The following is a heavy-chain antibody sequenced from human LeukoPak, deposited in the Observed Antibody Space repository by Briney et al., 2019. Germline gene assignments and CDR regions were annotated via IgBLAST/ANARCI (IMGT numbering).Heavy chain of an antibody. CDR2: IWSDGSNE. D-gene: IGHD3-22*01. CDR1: GFTLRSYG. CDR3: ARGSREGLYDSSGYYYHFDY. Sequence: GKSLRLSCAASGFTLRSYGIHWVRQAPAKGLEWVAVIWSDGSNEYYADSVKGRFTISRDNSKNTLYLQMNSLRAEDTAVYYCARGSREGLYDSSGYYYHFDYWGQGTLVTVSS. V-gene: IGHV3-33*01. J-gene: IGHJ4*02.